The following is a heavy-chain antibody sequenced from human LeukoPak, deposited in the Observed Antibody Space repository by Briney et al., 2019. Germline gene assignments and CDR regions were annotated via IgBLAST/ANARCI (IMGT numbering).Heavy chain of an antibody. V-gene: IGHV4-34*01. CDR2: INHSGST. J-gene: IGHJ4*02. Sequence: SSETLSLTCAVYGGSFSGYFWSWIRQPPGKGLEWIGEINHSGSTNYNPSLKSRVTISVDTSKNQFSLKLSSVTAADTAVYYCARGSAAMGGWGQGTLVTVSS. D-gene: IGHD5-18*01. CDR1: GGSFSGYF. CDR3: ARGSAAMGG.